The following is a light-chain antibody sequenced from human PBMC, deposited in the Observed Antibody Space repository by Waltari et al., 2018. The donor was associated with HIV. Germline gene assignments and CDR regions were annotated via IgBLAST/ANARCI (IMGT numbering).Light chain of an antibody. V-gene: IGLV1-40*01. J-gene: IGLJ2*01. CDR2: AND. CDR3: QSYDSALSGSV. Sequence: QSVLTQPPSVSGAPGQRVTISCPGSSSHIGAGYAVHWYKQLPGTAPKLVIYANDNRPSGVPDRFSGSKSGTSASLAITGLQAEDDADYYCQSYDSALSGSVFGGGTKLTVL. CDR1: SSHIGAGYA.